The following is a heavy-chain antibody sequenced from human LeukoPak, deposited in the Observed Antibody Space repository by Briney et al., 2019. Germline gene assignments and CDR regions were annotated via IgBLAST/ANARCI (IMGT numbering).Heavy chain of an antibody. Sequence: SETLSLTCTVSGGSISTYYWSWIRQPPGKGLEWIGYIYYSGTTNYNPSLKCRVTISVDTSKNQFSLKLSSVTAADTAVYYCARVGGYSYVDSFDSWGQGTMVTVSS. D-gene: IGHD5-18*01. CDR3: ARVGGYSYVDSFDS. V-gene: IGHV4-59*12. J-gene: IGHJ3*02. CDR1: GGSISTYY. CDR2: IYYSGTT.